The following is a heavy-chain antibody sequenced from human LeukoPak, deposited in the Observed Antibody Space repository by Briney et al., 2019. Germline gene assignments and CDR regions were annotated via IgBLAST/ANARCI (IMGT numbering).Heavy chain of an antibody. Sequence: SETLPLTCTVSGGSISSYYWSWIRQPPGKGLEWIGYIYYSGSTIYNPSLKSRVTMSVDTSKNQFSLKLTSVTAADTAVYYCAREGSEGATFDYWGQGTLVTVSS. J-gene: IGHJ4*02. V-gene: IGHV4-59*01. CDR2: IYYSGST. CDR1: GGSISSYY. D-gene: IGHD1-26*01. CDR3: AREGSEGATFDY.